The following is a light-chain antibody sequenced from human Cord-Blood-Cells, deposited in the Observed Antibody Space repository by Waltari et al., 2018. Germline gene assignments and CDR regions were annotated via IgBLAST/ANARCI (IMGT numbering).Light chain of an antibody. CDR1: SSNIGNNA. J-gene: IGLJ1*01. CDR3: AAWDDSLNGYV. CDR2: SDD. Sequence: QSVLTQPPSVSEAPRQRVTISCSGSSSNIGNNAVNWYQQLPGKAPKLLIYSDDRRPSGVSDRFSGSKSGTSASLAISGLQSEDEADYYCAAWDDSLNGYVFGTGTKVTVL. V-gene: IGLV1-36*01.